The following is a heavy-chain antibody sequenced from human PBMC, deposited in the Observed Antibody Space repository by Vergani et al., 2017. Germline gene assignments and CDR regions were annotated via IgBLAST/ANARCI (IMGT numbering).Heavy chain of an antibody. D-gene: IGHD3-9*01. CDR1: GGSISSGSYY. J-gene: IGHJ6*02. CDR2: IHTSGST. CDR3: ARVMYRDEASTGYRLEGMDI. Sequence: QVQLQESGPGLVKPSQTLSLTCTVSGGSISSGSYYWTWIRQPAGKGLEWIGRIHTSGSTNYNSSLKSRVTISVDTSKNQFSLKLSSVTAADTAVYYCARVMYRDEASTGYRLEGMDIWGQGTTVTISS. V-gene: IGHV4-61*02.